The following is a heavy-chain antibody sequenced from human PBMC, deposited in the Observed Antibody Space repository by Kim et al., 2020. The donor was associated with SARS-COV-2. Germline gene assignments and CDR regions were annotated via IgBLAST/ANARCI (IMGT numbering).Heavy chain of an antibody. V-gene: IGHV1-69*04. J-gene: IGHJ4*02. Sequence: QGRVTITADKSTSTAYMELSSLRSEDTAVYYCAREGRLLWFGELPSHFDYWGQGTLVTVSS. CDR3: AREGRLLWFGELPSHFDY. D-gene: IGHD3-10*01.